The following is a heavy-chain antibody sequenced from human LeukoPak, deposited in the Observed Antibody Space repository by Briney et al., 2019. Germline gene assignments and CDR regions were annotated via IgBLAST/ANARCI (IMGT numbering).Heavy chain of an antibody. CDR3: ARDGQYYNFDY. D-gene: IGHD1-26*01. CDR2: INGDGSST. J-gene: IGHJ4*02. V-gene: IGHV3-74*01. CDR1: GFTFSSYG. Sequence: GRSLRLSCAASGFTFSSYGMHWVRQAPGKGLMWVSRINGDGSSTSYADSVKGRFTISRDNAKNTLYLQMNSLRAEDTAVYYCARDGQYYNFDYWGQGTLVTVSS.